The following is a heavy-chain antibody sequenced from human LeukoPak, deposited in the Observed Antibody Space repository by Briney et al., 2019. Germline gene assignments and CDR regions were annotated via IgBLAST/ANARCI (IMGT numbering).Heavy chain of an antibody. V-gene: IGHV4-39*07. J-gene: IGHJ3*02. Sequence: SETLSLTCTVSGGSISSSSYYWGWIRQPPGKGLEWIGSIYYSGSTYYNPSLKSRVTISVDTSNNQFSLKLSSVTAADTAVYYCASPSVRWLFLSPTQGAFDIWGQGTMVTVSS. CDR1: GGSISSSSYY. D-gene: IGHD5-12*01. CDR3: ASPSVRWLFLSPTQGAFDI. CDR2: IYYSGST.